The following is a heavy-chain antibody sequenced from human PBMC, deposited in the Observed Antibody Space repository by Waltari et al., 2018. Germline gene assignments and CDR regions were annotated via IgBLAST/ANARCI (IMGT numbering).Heavy chain of an antibody. CDR2: INHSGSP. V-gene: IGHV4-34*01. Sequence: QVQLQQWGAGLLKPSETLSLTCAVYGGSFIGYYWTWTRPPPGKGLEWIGEINHSGSPNYNPSLNSRVTISVDTSKNQFSLKLSSVTAADTAVYYCARGTPRIAAAAHFDYWGQGTLVTVSS. J-gene: IGHJ4*02. CDR3: ARGTPRIAAAAHFDY. CDR1: GGSFIGYY. D-gene: IGHD6-13*01.